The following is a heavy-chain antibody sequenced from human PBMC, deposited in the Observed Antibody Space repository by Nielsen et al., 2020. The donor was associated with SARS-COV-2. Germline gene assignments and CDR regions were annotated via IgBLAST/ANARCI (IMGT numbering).Heavy chain of an antibody. CDR3: ARVGRVTRFLEWLPDWDYYGMDV. D-gene: IGHD3-3*01. J-gene: IGHJ6*02. Sequence: ASVKVSCKASGYTFTSYGISWVRQAPGQGLEWMGWISAYNGNTNYAQKLQGRVTMTTDTSTSTAYMELSSLRSEDTAVYYCARVGRVTRFLEWLPDWDYYGMDVWGQGTTVTVSS. CDR1: GYTFTSYG. CDR2: ISAYNGNT. V-gene: IGHV1-18*01.